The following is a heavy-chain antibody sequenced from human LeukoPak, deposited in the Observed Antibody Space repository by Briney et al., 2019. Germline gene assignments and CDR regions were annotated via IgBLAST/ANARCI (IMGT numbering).Heavy chain of an antibody. CDR2: IWYDGSDK. J-gene: IGHJ6*02. V-gene: IGHV3-30*02. CDR1: GFTFSSYG. D-gene: IGHD2/OR15-2a*01. Sequence: GGSLRLYCAASGFTFSSYGMHWVRQAPGKGLEWVAVIWYDGSDKYYADSVKGRFTISRDNSKNTLYLQMNSLRAEDTAVYYCAKDPGGLSPPAHYGMDVWGQGTTVTVSS. CDR3: AKDPGGLSPPAHYGMDV.